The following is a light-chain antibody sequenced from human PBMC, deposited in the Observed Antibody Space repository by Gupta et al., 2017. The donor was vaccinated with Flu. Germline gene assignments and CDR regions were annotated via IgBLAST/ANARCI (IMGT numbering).Light chain of an antibody. CDR1: SGSVSEEDY. CDR2: NTN. Sequence: HTAVTKEPSFSVSPRGTVTLTCGLGSGSVSEEDYAGLYQQTPGQAPRTLFYNTNTRSSGVPDRFSVSIRGNKAALTITGAQADDESDYYCVLYMNSGMWVFGGGTKLTVL. CDR3: VLYMNSGMWV. V-gene: IGLV8-61*01. J-gene: IGLJ3*02.